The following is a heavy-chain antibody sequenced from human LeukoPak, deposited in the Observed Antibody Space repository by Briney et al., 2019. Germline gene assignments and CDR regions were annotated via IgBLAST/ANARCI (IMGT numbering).Heavy chain of an antibody. Sequence: GGSLRLSCAASGFTFSSYGMHRVRQAPGKGLEWVAVISYDGSNKYYADSVEGRFTISRDNSKNTLYLQMNSLRAEDTAVYYCAKGETYYDSGGFFDYWGQGTLVTVSS. CDR2: ISYDGSNK. D-gene: IGHD3-22*01. J-gene: IGHJ4*02. CDR3: AKGETYYDSGGFFDY. CDR1: GFTFSSYG. V-gene: IGHV3-30*18.